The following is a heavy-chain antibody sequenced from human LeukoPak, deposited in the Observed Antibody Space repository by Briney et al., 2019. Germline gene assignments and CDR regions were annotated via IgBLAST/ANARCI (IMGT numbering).Heavy chain of an antibody. V-gene: IGHV4-39*01. CDR2: IYYSGIT. CDR1: GDSISTNNY. D-gene: IGHD2-15*01. CDR3: ARLPADRADYYHGMDV. Sequence: TSETLSLTCTVFGDSISTNNYWGWIRQPPGKGLEWIANIYYSGITYYNPSLKSRVTISVDTSKNQFSLKLASVTAADTAVYYCARLPADRADYYHGMDVWGQGTTVTVSS. J-gene: IGHJ6*02.